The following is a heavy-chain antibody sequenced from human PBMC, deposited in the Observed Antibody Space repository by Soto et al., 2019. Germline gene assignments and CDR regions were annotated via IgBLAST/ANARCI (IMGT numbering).Heavy chain of an antibody. V-gene: IGHV3-23*01. CDR1: GFTFSDHA. D-gene: IGHD2-15*01. J-gene: IGHJ4*02. CDR3: AIDLWWYTH. Sequence: ESGGGLVQPGGSLRLSCTASGFTFSDHAMTWVRQAPGKGLEWLSGISGGGTGAYYADSVKGRFTVSRDNSNNTVFLQMDSLRVEDTAVYYCAIDLWWYTHWGQGTLVTVSS. CDR2: ISGGGTGA.